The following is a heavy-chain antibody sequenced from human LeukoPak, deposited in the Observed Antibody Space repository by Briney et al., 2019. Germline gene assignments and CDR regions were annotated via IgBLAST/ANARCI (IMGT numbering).Heavy chain of an antibody. D-gene: IGHD1-14*01. J-gene: IGHJ4*02. CDR1: GFTFSSYS. CDR3: AXXSWGAGVDY. CDR2: ISSSSTTI. Sequence: GGSLRLSCAASGFTFSSYSMNWVRQAPGKGLEWVSYISSSSTTIYYADSVKGRFTISRDNAKNSLYLQMNSLRAEDTAGYYCAXXSWGAGVDYWGQGTLVTVSS. V-gene: IGHV3-48*04.